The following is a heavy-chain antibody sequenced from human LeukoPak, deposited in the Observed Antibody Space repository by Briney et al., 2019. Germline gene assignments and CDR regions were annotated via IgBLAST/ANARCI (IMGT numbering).Heavy chain of an antibody. D-gene: IGHD3-10*01. CDR2: IDGVDEK. J-gene: IGHJ6*02. Sequence: SGPTLVNPTQTLTLTCSVSGFSLSTNAMCVTWIRQPPGEALEWLALIDGVDEKYYSTSLKTRLTISKDTSKNQVVLTMTNMDPVDTATYYCARVPLYYFASGSYYGARYYFYGMDVWGQGTTVIVSS. CDR3: ARVPLYYFASGSYYGARYYFYGMDV. V-gene: IGHV2-70*01. CDR1: GFSLSTNAMC.